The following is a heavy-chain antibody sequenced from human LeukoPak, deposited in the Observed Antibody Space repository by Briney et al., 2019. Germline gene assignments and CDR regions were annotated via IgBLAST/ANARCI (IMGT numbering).Heavy chain of an antibody. J-gene: IGHJ5*02. CDR1: GGSISTYY. D-gene: IGHD5-24*01. CDR2: IYFRGST. Sequence: SETLSLTCTVSGGSISTYYWSWIRQPPGKGLEWIGHIYFRGSTNYSPSLESRVTISVDRSKNQFSLKLSSVTAADTAVYYCARMALRLGPKGFLWFDPWGQGTLVTVSS. CDR3: ARMALRLGPKGFLWFDP. V-gene: IGHV4-59*12.